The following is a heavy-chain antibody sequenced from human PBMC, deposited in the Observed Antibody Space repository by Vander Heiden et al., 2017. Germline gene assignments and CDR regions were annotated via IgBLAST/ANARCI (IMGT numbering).Heavy chain of an antibody. V-gene: IGHV3-21*01. D-gene: IGHD3-16*01. CDR2: ISSSGGYI. J-gene: IGHJ4*02. CDR1: RSSFSVYR. CDR3: ARDGAAVMAEFGH. Sequence: EVQLVASGGALVKPGGSLRISCAAPRSSFSVYRMDWVRQGPWKGLEWVSSISSSGGYIEYADSMKGRLTISRDNVKNLLYLKINRLRVEDTAVYYCARDGAAVMAEFGHWGQGTLVTVAA.